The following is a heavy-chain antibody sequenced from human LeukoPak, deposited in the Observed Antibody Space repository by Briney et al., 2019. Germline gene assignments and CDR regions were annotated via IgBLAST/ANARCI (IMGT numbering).Heavy chain of an antibody. CDR2: ISSSSSFR. Sequence: GVSLRLSCAGSGFTFSSHSINWVRQAPGKGLEWVSSISSSSSFRYYADSARGRFTISRDNAKNSVYLQMNSLRAEDTAVYYCARNVPHYGDYSAANYYYYGMDVWGQGTTVTVSS. CDR3: ARNVPHYGDYSAANYYYYGMDV. CDR1: GFTFSSHS. J-gene: IGHJ6*02. D-gene: IGHD4-17*01. V-gene: IGHV3-21*01.